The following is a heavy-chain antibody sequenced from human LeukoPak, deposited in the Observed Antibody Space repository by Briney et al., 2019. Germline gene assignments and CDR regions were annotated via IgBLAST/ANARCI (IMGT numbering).Heavy chain of an antibody. D-gene: IGHD2-2*01. CDR1: GFTFSSYE. CDR2: ISSSSGTI. CDR3: ARVWHCTSTSCYDY. Sequence: GGSLRLSCVASGFTFSSYEMNWVRQAPGKGLEWVSYISSSSGTIYYADSVRGRFTISRDNAKNSLYLQMNSLRDEDTAVYYCARVWHCTSTSCYDYWGQGTLVTVSS. V-gene: IGHV3-48*02. J-gene: IGHJ4*02.